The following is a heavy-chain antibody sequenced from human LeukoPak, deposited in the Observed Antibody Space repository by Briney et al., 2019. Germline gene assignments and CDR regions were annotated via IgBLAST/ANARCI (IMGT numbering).Heavy chain of an antibody. D-gene: IGHD6-13*01. V-gene: IGHV3-21*01. CDR1: EFTFSSYA. Sequence: GGSLRLSCAASEFTFSSYAMNWVRQAPGKGLEWVSSISSSSSYITYADSVKGRFTISRDNAKNSLYLQMHSLRAEDTAVYYCARDSQAVGTDFDYWGQGTLVTVSS. CDR3: ARDSQAVGTDFDY. J-gene: IGHJ4*02. CDR2: ISSSSSYI.